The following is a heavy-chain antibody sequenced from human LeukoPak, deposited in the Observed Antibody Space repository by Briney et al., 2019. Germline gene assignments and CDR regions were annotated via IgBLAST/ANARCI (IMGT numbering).Heavy chain of an antibody. CDR2: TYYRSKWHN. Sequence: SQTLSLTCAISGDSVSSNSSWNWIRLSPSRGLEWLGRTYYRSKWHNDYAVSMRGRISINPDTSRNQFYLQLNSVTPEDTAVYYCARQNSTSSDPYYYYGLDVWGQGRSVTVSS. D-gene: IGHD6-6*01. J-gene: IGHJ6*01. CDR3: ARQNSTSSDPYYYYGLDV. CDR1: GDSVSSNSS. V-gene: IGHV6-1*01.